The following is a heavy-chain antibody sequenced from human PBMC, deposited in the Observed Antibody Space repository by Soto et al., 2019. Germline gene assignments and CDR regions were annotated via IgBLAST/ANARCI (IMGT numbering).Heavy chain of an antibody. CDR3: AKEGAGGDLFGVDV. Sequence: GGSLRLSCAASGFAFSGYSMSWVRQAPGKGLEWVSGISGSGGSTHYADPVKGRFTISRDNSKPTLYLQMNNLRVEDTAVYYCAKEGAGGDLFGVDVWGQGTTVTVSS. D-gene: IGHD2-21*02. V-gene: IGHV3-23*01. CDR1: GFAFSGYS. J-gene: IGHJ6*02. CDR2: ISGSGGST.